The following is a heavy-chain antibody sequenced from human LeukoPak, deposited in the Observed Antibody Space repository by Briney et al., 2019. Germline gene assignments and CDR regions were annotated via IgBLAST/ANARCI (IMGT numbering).Heavy chain of an antibody. D-gene: IGHD6-19*01. CDR2: ISAYNGNT. J-gene: IGHJ3*02. Sequence: ASVKVSCKASGYTFTSYGISWVRQAPGQGLEWMGWISAYNGNTNYAQKFQGRVTMTRDTSISTAYMELSTLRSDDTAVYYCARGGSGWFDAFDIWGQGTMVTVSS. V-gene: IGHV1-18*01. CDR3: ARGGSGWFDAFDI. CDR1: GYTFTSYG.